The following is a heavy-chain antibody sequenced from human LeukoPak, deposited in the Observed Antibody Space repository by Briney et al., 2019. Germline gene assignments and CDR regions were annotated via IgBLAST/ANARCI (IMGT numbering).Heavy chain of an antibody. CDR1: GGTFSSYA. CDR2: IIPIFGTA. Sequence: ASVKVSCKAPGGTFSSYAISWVRQAPGQGLEWMGRIIPIFGTANYAQKFQGRVTITTDESTSTAYMELSSLRSEDTAVYYCASGPHYYGACYWGQGTLVTVSS. CDR3: ASGPHYYGACY. D-gene: IGHD3-10*01. V-gene: IGHV1-69*05. J-gene: IGHJ4*02.